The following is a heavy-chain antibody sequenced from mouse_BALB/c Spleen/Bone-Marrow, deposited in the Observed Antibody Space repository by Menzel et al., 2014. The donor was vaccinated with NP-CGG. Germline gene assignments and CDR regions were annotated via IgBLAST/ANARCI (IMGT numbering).Heavy chain of an antibody. Sequence: VQRVESGAELVKPGASVKLSCKASGYTFTSYYMYWVKQRPGQGLEWIGEINHSNGYTNFNEKFKSKATLTVDKSSSTAYMQLSSLTSEDSAVYYCTREGAYWSQGTLVTVSA. CDR2: INHSNGYT. CDR1: GYTFTSYY. CDR3: TREGAY. J-gene: IGHJ3*01. V-gene: IGHV1S81*02.